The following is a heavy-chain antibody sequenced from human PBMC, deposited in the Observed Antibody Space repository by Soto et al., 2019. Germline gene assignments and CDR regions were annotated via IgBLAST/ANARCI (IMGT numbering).Heavy chain of an antibody. V-gene: IGHV1-69*01. CDR3: ARDPEYYYDSSGYYGDDY. J-gene: IGHJ4*02. D-gene: IGHD3-22*01. Sequence: QVQLVQSGAEVKKPGSSVKVSCKASGGTFSSYAISWVRQAPGQGLEWMGGIIPIFGTANYAQKIQGRVTITAHESTSTSYMELSSLRSEDTALYYCARDPEYYYDSSGYYGDDYWGQGTLVTVSS. CDR2: IIPIFGTA. CDR1: GGTFSSYA.